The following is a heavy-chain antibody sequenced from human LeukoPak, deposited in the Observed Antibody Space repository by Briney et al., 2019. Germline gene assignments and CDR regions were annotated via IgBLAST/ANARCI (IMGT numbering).Heavy chain of an antibody. Sequence: PGGSLRLSCAASGFTFSNFAMTWVRQAPGKGLEWASGISGSGGNTYYADSVKGRFTISRDNSKNTLYLQMNSLRAEDTAVYYCARALASYNGFDYWGQGTLVTVSS. CDR3: ARALASYNGFDY. J-gene: IGHJ4*02. V-gene: IGHV3-23*01. CDR2: ISGSGGNT. CDR1: GFTFSNFA. D-gene: IGHD1-14*01.